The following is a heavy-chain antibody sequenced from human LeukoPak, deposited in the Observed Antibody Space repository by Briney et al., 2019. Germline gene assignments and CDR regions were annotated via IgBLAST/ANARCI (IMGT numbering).Heavy chain of an antibody. D-gene: IGHD2-21*01. CDR3: ARERVIAAAGGGFDS. V-gene: IGHV3-48*02. CDR1: GFTFSDYS. J-gene: IGHJ4*02. Sequence: TGGSLRLSCAASGFTFSDYSMNWVRQAPGKGLEWVSYISSSSTTIFYADSMKGRFTISRDNAKNSLFLQMNGLRDEDTALYYCARERVIAAAGGGFDSWGQGTLVTVSS. CDR2: ISSSSTTI.